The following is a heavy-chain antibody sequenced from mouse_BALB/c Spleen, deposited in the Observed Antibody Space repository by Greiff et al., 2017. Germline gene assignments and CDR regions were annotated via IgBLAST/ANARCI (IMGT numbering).Heavy chain of an antibody. Sequence: EVNVVESGGGLVQPGGSLRLSCATSGFTFSDFYMEWVRQPPGKRLEWIAASRNKANDYTTEYSASVKGRFIVSRDTSQSILYLQMNALRAEDTAIYYCARTVGYYAMDYWGQGTSVTVSS. CDR2: SRNKANDYTT. V-gene: IGHV7-1*02. D-gene: IGHD4-1*01. CDR1: GFTFSDFY. CDR3: ARTVGYYAMDY. J-gene: IGHJ4*01.